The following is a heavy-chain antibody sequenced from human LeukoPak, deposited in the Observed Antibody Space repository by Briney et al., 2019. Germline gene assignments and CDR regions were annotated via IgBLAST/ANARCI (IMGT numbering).Heavy chain of an antibody. CDR1: GFTFSSYS. D-gene: IGHD6-19*01. Sequence: PGGSLRLSYAASGFTFSSYSMNWVRRAPGKGLEWVSYISASSSTIYYADSVKGRFTISRENSKNTLWLQMNSLRAEDTAVYYCANGGGLVRPYYFDYWGQGTLVTVSS. CDR3: ANGGGLVRPYYFDY. CDR2: ISASSSTI. V-gene: IGHV3-48*01. J-gene: IGHJ4*02.